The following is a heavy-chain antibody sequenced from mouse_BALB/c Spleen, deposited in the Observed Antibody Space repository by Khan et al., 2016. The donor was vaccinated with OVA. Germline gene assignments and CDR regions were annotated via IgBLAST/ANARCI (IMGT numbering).Heavy chain of an antibody. Sequence: VQLQQSGAELVRPGASVKISCKAFGYTFSNHHINWVKQRPGQGLDWIGYIIPYNDYTNYNQKFMGKAKLTVDKSFSTAYMELSSLDSEDYAVYDYARASTLRRNAWFSYWGQGTLVTVSA. V-gene: IGHV1S45*01. CDR2: IIPYNDYT. CDR1: GYTFSNHH. J-gene: IGHJ3*01. CDR3: ARASTLRRNAWFSY. D-gene: IGHD2-4*01.